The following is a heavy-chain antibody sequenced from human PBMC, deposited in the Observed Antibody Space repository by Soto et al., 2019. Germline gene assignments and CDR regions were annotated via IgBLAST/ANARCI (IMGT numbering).Heavy chain of an antibody. V-gene: IGHV4-59*08. CDR3: ARGGLSSSWHYYYYGMDV. J-gene: IGHJ6*02. Sequence: QVQLQESGPGLVKPSETLSLTCTVSGGSISSYYWSWIRQPPGKGLEWIGYIYYSGSTNYNPSLKRRVPISVDTAKNQFSLKLSSVTAADTAVYYCARGGLSSSWHYYYYGMDVWGQGTTVTVSS. D-gene: IGHD6-13*01. CDR2: IYYSGST. CDR1: GGSISSYY.